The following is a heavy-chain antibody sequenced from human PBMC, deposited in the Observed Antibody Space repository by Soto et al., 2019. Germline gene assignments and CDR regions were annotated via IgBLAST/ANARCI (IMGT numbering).Heavy chain of an antibody. CDR1: GGSISSYY. V-gene: IGHV4-59*12. CDR2: IYYSGST. J-gene: IGHJ4*02. CDR3: ARGRGYSYGPYYFDF. Sequence: PSETLSLTCTVSGGSISSYYWSWIRQPPGKGLEWIGYIYYSGSTNYNPSLKSRVTISGDASKNQFSLKLSSVTAADTALYYCARGRGYSYGPYYFDFWGQGTLVTVSS. D-gene: IGHD5-18*01.